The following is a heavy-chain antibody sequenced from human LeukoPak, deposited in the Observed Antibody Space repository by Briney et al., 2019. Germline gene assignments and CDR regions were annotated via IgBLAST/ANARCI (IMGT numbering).Heavy chain of an antibody. V-gene: IGHV4-4*07. CDR3: ARDGYGSGRLPGD. CDR1: GGSISSYY. J-gene: IGHJ4*02. CDR2: IYTSGST. Sequence: SETLSLTCTVSGGSISSYYWSWLRQPAGKGLEWIGRIYTSGSTNYNPSLTSRVTMSVDTSKNQFSLKLSSVTAADTSVYYCARDGYGSGRLPGDWGQGTLVTVSS. D-gene: IGHD3-10*01.